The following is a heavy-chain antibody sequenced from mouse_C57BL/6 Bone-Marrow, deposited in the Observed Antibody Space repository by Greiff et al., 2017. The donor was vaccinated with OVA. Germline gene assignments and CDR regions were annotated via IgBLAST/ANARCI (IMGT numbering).Heavy chain of an antibody. J-gene: IGHJ2*01. D-gene: IGHD2-14*01. CDR3: ARGGTDRGNY. CDR1: GYTFTSYW. Sequence: QVQLQQPGAELVMPGASVKLSCKASGYTFTSYWMHWVKQRPGQGLEWIGEIDPSDSYTNYNQKFKGKSTLTVDKSSSTTYMQLSSMTSEDSAVDYCARGGTDRGNYWGQGTTLTVSS. V-gene: IGHV1-69*01. CDR2: IDPSDSYT.